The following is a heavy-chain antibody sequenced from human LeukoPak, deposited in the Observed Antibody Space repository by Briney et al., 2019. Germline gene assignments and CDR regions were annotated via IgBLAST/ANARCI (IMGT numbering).Heavy chain of an antibody. CDR2: INTNTGNP. J-gene: IGHJ6*03. V-gene: IGHV7-4-1*02. CDR3: ARDFLYVGEVTIRGYYYYYMDV. Sequence: ASVKVSCKASGYTFTSYAMNWVRQAPGQGLEWMGWINTNTGNPTYAQGFTGRFVFSLDTSVSTAYLQISSLKAEDTAVYYCARDFLYVGEVTIRGYYYYYMDVWGKGTTVTVSS. D-gene: IGHD3-10*01. CDR1: GYTFTSYA.